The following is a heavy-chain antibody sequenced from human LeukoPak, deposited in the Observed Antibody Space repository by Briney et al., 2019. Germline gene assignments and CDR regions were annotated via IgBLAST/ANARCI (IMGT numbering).Heavy chain of an antibody. CDR1: GFTFGNYA. V-gene: IGHV3-23*01. CDR3: AKASIPYGSGKNNWFDP. CDR2: ISGGGGST. J-gene: IGHJ5*02. D-gene: IGHD3-10*01. Sequence: PGGSLRLSCVASGFTFGNYAMSWVRQAPGKGLQWVTTISGGGGSTYYAASVRGRFTVSRDNSKSAVFLQMNSLRAEDTAVYYCAKASIPYGSGKNNWFDPWGQGTLVTVSS.